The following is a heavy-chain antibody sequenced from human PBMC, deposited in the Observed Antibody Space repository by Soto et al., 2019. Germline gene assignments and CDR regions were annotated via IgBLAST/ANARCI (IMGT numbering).Heavy chain of an antibody. J-gene: IGHJ6*02. Sequence: PGGSLRLSCAASGFTFSSYGMHWVRQAPGKGLEWVAVIWYDGSNKYYADSVKGRFTISRDNSKNTLYLQMNSLRAEDTAVYYCARDTGFTIFGVVHHYGMDVWGQGITVTVSS. CDR1: GFTFSSYG. CDR2: IWYDGSNK. D-gene: IGHD3-3*01. V-gene: IGHV3-33*01. CDR3: ARDTGFTIFGVVHHYGMDV.